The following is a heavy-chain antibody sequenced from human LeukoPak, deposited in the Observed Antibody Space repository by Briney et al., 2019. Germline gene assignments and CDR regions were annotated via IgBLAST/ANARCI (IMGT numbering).Heavy chain of an antibody. D-gene: IGHD1-26*01. CDR2: IYHSGST. J-gene: IGHJ4*02. CDR3: ARMFGGSYSFDY. Sequence: KPSETLSLTCTVSGVSITTYYWSWIRQPPGKGLEWIGYIYHSGSTNYNPSLKSRVTISVDTSKNEFSLKLTSVTAADTAVYYCARMFGGSYSFDYWGQGTLVTVSS. CDR1: GVSITTYY. V-gene: IGHV4-59*13.